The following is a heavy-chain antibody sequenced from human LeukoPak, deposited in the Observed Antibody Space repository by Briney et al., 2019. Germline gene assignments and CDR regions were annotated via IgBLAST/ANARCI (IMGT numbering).Heavy chain of an antibody. CDR3: ARGEWLLLRVFDY. Sequence: AGGSLRLSCAASGFTFSDYYMSWIRQAPGKGLEWVSYISSSGSTIYYADSVKGRFTISRDNAKNSLYLQMNSLRAEDTAVYYCARGEWLLLRVFDYWGQGTLVTVSS. V-gene: IGHV3-11*01. CDR2: ISSSGSTI. D-gene: IGHD3-22*01. J-gene: IGHJ4*02. CDR1: GFTFSDYY.